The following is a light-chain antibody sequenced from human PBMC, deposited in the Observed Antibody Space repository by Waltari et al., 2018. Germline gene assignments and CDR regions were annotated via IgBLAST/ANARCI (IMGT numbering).Light chain of an antibody. J-gene: IGKJ4*01. CDR3: QQYGSSLVT. CDR1: QYVTSSY. Sequence: EIVLTQSPDTLSLSPGERATLSCRASQYVTSSYLAWYQQKPGHGPRLLIYAASARATGIPDRFSGSGSGTDYTLTISRLEPEDFAVYFCQQYGSSLVTFGGGTEVEIK. CDR2: AAS. V-gene: IGKV3-20*01.